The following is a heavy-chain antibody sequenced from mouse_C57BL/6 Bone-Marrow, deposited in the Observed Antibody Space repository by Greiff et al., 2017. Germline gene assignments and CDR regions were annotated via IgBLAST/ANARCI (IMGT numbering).Heavy chain of an antibody. J-gene: IGHJ1*03. CDR1: GFTFTGYW. CDR3: ATLSSYFDV. V-gene: IGHV1-9*01. CDR2: ILPGSGIT. Sequence: VQLQQSGAELMKPGASVKLSCKASGFTFTGYWIEWVKQRPGHGLEWIGEILPGSGITKQDEKFKGKATFTADTSSHTAYLQLSSLPTDDSAIYSCATLSSYFDVWGTGTTVTVSS. D-gene: IGHD1-1*01.